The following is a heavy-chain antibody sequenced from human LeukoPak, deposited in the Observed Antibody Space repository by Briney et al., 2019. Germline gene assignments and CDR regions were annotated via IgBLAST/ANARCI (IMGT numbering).Heavy chain of an antibody. V-gene: IGHV4-34*01. CDR2: INHSGST. J-gene: IGHJ5*02. D-gene: IGHD6-19*01. CDR1: GGSFSGYY. Sequence: SETLSLTCAVYGGSFSGYYWNWIRQPPGKGLEWIGEINHSGSTNYNPSLKSRVTISVDTSKNQFSLKLSSVTAADTAVYYCARDSSGWSRSHWFDPWGQGTLVTVSS. CDR3: ARDSSGWSRSHWFDP.